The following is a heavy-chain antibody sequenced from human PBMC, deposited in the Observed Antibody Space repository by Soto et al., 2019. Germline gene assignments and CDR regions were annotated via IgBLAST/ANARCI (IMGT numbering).Heavy chain of an antibody. CDR1: GSTFSSYG. J-gene: IGHJ6*02. V-gene: IGHV3-30*18. CDR3: AKDLSSGYPSPFYYYYGMDV. D-gene: IGHD3-22*01. CDR2: ISYDGSNK. Sequence: PGGSLRLSCTASGSTFSSYGMHWFRQAPRNVLAWVAVISYDGSNKYYADYVKVRFTISRDNCRNTLYLQMNSLRAEDTAVYYCAKDLSSGYPSPFYYYYGMDVWGQGTTVTVSS.